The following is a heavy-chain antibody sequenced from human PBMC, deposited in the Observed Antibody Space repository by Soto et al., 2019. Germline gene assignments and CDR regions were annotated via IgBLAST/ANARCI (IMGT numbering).Heavy chain of an antibody. V-gene: IGHV4-39*01. D-gene: IGHD1-20*01. Sequence: QLQLQESGPGLVKSSETLSLTCSVSGASVSSSHYWGWIRQPPGKGLEWIGSVSYSGSPYYSPSFKSRITISVDTSNNQFSLRVGSVTATDTAVYFCARHYNTGAFFDYWGQGKLVTVSS. J-gene: IGHJ4*02. CDR1: GASVSSSHY. CDR2: VSYSGSP. CDR3: ARHYNTGAFFDY.